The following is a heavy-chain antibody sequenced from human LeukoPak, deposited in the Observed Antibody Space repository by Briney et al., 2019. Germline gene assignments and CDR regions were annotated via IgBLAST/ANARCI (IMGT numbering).Heavy chain of an antibody. J-gene: IGHJ4*02. V-gene: IGHV3-23*01. CDR1: GFTFSSYG. Sequence: GGTLRLSCAASGFTFSSYGMSWVRQAPGKGLEWVSAISGSGGSTYYADSVKGRFTISRDNSKNTLYLQMNSLRAEDTAVYYCARVVDHDYGDYYLDYWGQGTLVTVSS. CDR2: ISGSGGST. D-gene: IGHD4-17*01. CDR3: ARVVDHDYGDYYLDY.